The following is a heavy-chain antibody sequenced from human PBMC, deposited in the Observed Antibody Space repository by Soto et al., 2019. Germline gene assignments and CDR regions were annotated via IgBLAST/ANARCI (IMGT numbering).Heavy chain of an antibody. D-gene: IGHD3-22*01. V-gene: IGHV1-18*01. CDR3: ARGGIVRDSSGYYGWFDP. J-gene: IGHJ5*02. CDR1: GYTFSNYG. Sequence: EASVKVSCKTSGYTFSNYGITWVRQAPGQPLEWLGWISLYSDGTNYAQKFQGRVSMTTDTSTTTAYMELRSLRSDDTAVYYCARGGIVRDSSGYYGWFDPWGQGTLVTVSS. CDR2: ISLYSDGT.